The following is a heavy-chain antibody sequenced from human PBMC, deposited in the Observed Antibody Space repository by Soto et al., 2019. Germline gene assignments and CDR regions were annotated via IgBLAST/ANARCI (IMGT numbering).Heavy chain of an antibody. CDR1: GYRFSTFW. Sequence: GESLKIYCKGSGYRFSTFWIGWVRQMPGKGLEWVAIIYPDQSRAMYSPAFQGQVTISADKSIKTTYLQWSSLKASDTAIYFCASSVLVTSTMNYFDLWGQGTLVTVSS. CDR3: ASSVLVTSTMNYFDL. V-gene: IGHV5-51*01. CDR2: IYPDQSRA. J-gene: IGHJ4*02. D-gene: IGHD2-8*02.